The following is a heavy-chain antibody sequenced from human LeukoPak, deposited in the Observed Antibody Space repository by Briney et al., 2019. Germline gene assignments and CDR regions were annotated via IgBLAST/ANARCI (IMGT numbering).Heavy chain of an antibody. CDR2: IYYSGST. CDR1: GGSISSYY. D-gene: IGHD3-3*01. V-gene: IGHV4-59*12. J-gene: IGHJ4*02. Sequence: SETLSLTCTVSGGSISSYYWSWIRQPPGKGLEWIGYIYYSGSTNYNPSLKSRVTISVDKSKNQFSLKLSSVTTADTAVYYCASGVDYYFDYWGQGTLVTVSS. CDR3: ASGVDYYFDY.